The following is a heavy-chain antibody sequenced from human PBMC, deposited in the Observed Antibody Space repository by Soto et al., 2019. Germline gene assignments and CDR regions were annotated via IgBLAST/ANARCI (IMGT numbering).Heavy chain of an antibody. J-gene: IGHJ6*02. Sequence: GGSLRLSCAASGFSFSSYGVHWVRQAPSKGMEWVAVKWYDGSNKYYADSVKGRFTISRDNSKNTLYLQMNSLRAEDTAVYYCARDLRYSSGWYVPPYYYYYGMDVWGQGTTVTVSS. CDR2: KWYDGSNK. CDR1: GFSFSSYG. D-gene: IGHD6-19*01. CDR3: ARDLRYSSGWYVPPYYYYYGMDV. V-gene: IGHV3-33*01.